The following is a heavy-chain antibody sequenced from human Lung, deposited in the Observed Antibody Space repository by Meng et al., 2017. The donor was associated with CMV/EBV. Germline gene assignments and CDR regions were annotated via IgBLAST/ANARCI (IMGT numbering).Heavy chain of an antibody. CDR3: ARDAGGGDCFDY. CDR2: ISYDGSNK. J-gene: IGHJ4*02. CDR1: GFTFSRYA. V-gene: IGHV3-30-3*01. D-gene: IGHD2-21*01. Sequence: QVXLVESXXXVVQPGRXLRLSCAASGFTFSRYAMHWVRQAPGKGLEWVAVISYDGSNKYYADSVKGRFTISRDNSKNTLYLQMNSLRAEDTAVYYCARDAGGGDCFDYWGPGTLVTVSS.